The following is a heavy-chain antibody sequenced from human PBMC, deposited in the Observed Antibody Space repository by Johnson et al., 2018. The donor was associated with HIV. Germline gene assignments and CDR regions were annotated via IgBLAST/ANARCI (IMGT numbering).Heavy chain of an antibody. D-gene: IGHD3-22*01. CDR3: ASTTYYYDSSDAFDI. CDR2: ISYDGSNK. J-gene: IGHJ3*02. Sequence: VQLVESGGGVVQPGRSLRLSCAASGFTFSSYSMHWVRQAPGKGLEWVAVISYDGSNKYYADSVKGRFTISRDNAKNSLYLQMNSLRAEDTAVYYCASTTYYYDSSDAFDIWGQGTMVTVSS. V-gene: IGHV3-30-3*01. CDR1: GFTFSSYS.